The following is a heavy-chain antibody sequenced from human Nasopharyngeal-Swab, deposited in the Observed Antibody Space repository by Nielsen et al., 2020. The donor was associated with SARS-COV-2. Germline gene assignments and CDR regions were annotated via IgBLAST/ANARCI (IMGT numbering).Heavy chain of an antibody. Sequence: GESLKTSCAASGFTFSAHYMDWVRQAPGKGLEWVGRSRNKANGYNTEYAASVRGRFTISRDDSKDSLYLQMNSLKTEDTAVYYCARDLSSVWTSGLGVWGQGTTVTVSS. J-gene: IGHJ6*02. CDR2: SRNKANGYNT. V-gene: IGHV3-72*01. CDR1: GFTFSAHY. D-gene: IGHD6-19*01. CDR3: ARDLSSVWTSGLGV.